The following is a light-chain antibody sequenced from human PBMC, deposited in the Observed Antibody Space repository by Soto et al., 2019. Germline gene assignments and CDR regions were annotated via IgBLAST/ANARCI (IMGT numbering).Light chain of an antibody. CDR3: QQYNNWPPT. CDR2: GAS. CDR1: QSVSSN. J-gene: IGKJ5*01. Sequence: EIVMTQSPATLSVSPGERATPSCRASQSVSSNLAWYQQKPGQAPRLLIYGASTRATDIPARFTGSGSGTEFTLTISSLQSEDFAVYYCQQYNNWPPTFGQGTRLEIK. V-gene: IGKV3-15*01.